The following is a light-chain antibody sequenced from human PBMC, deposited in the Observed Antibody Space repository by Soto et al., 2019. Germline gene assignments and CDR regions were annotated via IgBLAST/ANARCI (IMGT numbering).Light chain of an antibody. CDR1: SSNIGNNY. Sequence: QSVLTQPPSVSAAPGQKVTISCSGSSSNIGNNYVSWYQHLPGTAPKLLIYDNNKRPSGIPDRFSGSKSGTSATLGITGLQTGDEADYYCATWESSLSAGVFGGGTKVTVL. CDR3: ATWESSLSAGV. J-gene: IGLJ2*01. CDR2: DNN. V-gene: IGLV1-51*01.